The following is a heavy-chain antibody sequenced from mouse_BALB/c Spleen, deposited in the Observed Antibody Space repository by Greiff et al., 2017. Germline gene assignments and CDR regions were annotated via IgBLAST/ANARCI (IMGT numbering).Heavy chain of an antibody. CDR3: ARDKGYGNYLYAMDY. V-gene: IGHV7-3*02. CDR2: IRNKANGYTT. Sequence: EVMLVESGGGLVQPGGSLRLSCATSGFTFTDYYMSWVRQPPGKALEWLGFIRNKANGYTTEYSASVKGRFTISRDNSQSILYLQMNTLRAEDSATYYCARDKGYGNYLYAMDYWGQGTSVTVSS. CDR1: GFTFTDYY. J-gene: IGHJ4*01. D-gene: IGHD2-1*01.